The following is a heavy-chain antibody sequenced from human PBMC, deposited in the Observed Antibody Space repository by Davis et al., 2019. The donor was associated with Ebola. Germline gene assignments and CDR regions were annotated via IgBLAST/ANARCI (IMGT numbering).Heavy chain of an antibody. J-gene: IGHJ6*02. CDR1: GGSISSYY. D-gene: IGHD1-1*01. V-gene: IGHV4-34*01. CDR2: INHHGIT. CDR3: ARGLFWSGLDV. Sequence: MPSETLSLTCTVSGGSISSYYWSWIRQPPGKGLEWMGEINHHGITSYNPSLKSRVSMSVDTSKKQFSLKVTSVTAADTAVYYCARGLFWSGLDVWGQGTKVTVSS.